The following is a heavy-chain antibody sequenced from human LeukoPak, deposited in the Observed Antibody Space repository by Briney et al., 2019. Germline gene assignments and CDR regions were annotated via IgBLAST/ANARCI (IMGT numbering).Heavy chain of an antibody. Sequence: SSETLSLTCTVSGASISSYYWSWIRQPPGKGLEWIGYIDYSGSTNYTPSLKSRVTISVDTSKNQFSLKLSSVTAADTALYYCAREAWVSGDSKYRYYGIDVWGQGTTVTVSS. J-gene: IGHJ6*02. D-gene: IGHD4-17*01. V-gene: IGHV4-59*01. CDR2: IDYSGST. CDR1: GASISSYY. CDR3: AREAWVSGDSKYRYYGIDV.